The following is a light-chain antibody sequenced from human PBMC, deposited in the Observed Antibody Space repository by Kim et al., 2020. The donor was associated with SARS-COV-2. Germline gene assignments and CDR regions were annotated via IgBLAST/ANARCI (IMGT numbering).Light chain of an antibody. CDR1: QSIGGW. V-gene: IGKV1-5*01. CDR2: DAS. CDR3: QHHSTYPIT. Sequence: ASGGDRVTITRRASQSIGGWLDWYQQKPGKAPKLLIYDASSVESGVPSRFSGTGSGTEFTLTISSLQPDDSATYYCQHHSTYPITFGQGTRLEIK. J-gene: IGKJ5*01.